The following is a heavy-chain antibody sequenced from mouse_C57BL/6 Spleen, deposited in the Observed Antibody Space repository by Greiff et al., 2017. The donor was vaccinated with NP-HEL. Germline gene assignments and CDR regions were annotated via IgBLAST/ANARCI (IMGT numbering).Heavy chain of an antibody. D-gene: IGHD1-1*01. Sequence: VQLQQSDAELVKPGASVKISCKVSGYTFTDHTIHWMKQRPEQGLEWIGYIYPRDGSTKYNEKFKGKATLTADKSSSTAYMQLNSLTSEDSAVYFGARDYGSSYWYFDVWGTGTTVTVSS. CDR3: ARDYGSSYWYFDV. CDR2: IYPRDGST. CDR1: GYTFTDHT. J-gene: IGHJ1*03. V-gene: IGHV1-78*01.